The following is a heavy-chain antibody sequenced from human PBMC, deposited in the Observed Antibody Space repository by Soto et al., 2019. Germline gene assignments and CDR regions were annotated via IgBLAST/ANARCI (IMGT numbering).Heavy chain of an antibody. CDR3: ARAGYCSGGSCYFGHAFDI. Sequence: EVQLVESGGGLIQPGGSLRLSCAASGFTVSSNYMSWVRQAPGKGLEWVSVIYSGGSTYYADSVKGRFTISRDNSKNTLYLQVNSLRAEDTAVYYCARAGYCSGGSCYFGHAFDIWGQGTMVTVSS. V-gene: IGHV3-53*01. J-gene: IGHJ3*02. D-gene: IGHD2-15*01. CDR1: GFTVSSNY. CDR2: IYSGGST.